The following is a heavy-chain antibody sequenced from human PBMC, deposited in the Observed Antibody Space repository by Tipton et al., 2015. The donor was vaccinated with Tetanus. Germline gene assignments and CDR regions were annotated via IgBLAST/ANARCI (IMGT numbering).Heavy chain of an antibody. CDR1: GGSITSGSYY. V-gene: IGHV4-39*01. CDR3: ARQADNWFDP. J-gene: IGHJ5*02. CDR2: IYYSGST. Sequence: TLSLTCSVSGGSITSGSYYWGWIRQPPGKGLEWIGSIYYSGSTYYNSPLKSRVTISLDTSKNQFSLKMTSVTAADTAGYYCARQADNWFDPWGQGTLVAVSS.